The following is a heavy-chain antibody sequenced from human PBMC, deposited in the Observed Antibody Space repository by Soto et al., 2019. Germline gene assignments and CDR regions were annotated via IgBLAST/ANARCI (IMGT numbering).Heavy chain of an antibody. Sequence: QITLKESGPALVKPTQTLTLTCTFSGFSLTTRGVGVGWIRQPPRKALEWLALIYWDDDRSYNPSLKSRLTFTKDTSKNQMVPTLTNMGPLDTATYYCAHRRTGDLIDYLGQGTLVTVSS. V-gene: IGHV2-5*02. D-gene: IGHD2-21*01. CDR3: AHRRTGDLIDY. CDR1: GFSLTTRGVG. CDR2: IYWDDDR. J-gene: IGHJ4*02.